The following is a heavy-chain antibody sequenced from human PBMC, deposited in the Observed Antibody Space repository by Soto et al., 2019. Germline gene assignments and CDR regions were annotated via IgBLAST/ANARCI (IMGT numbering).Heavy chain of an antibody. CDR1: GGSISSGGYY. V-gene: IGHV4-31*03. J-gene: IGHJ6*02. CDR2: IFKSGST. CDR3: VRGRRSYNILTPVPGMDV. D-gene: IGHD3-9*01. Sequence: QVQLQESGPGLVKPAQTLSLTCTVSGGSISSGGYYWNWIRQQPGKGLEWIGYIFKSGSTYYNPSLKSRVSMSGDTSKNQFSLKLTSVTAADTAVYFCVRGRRSYNILTPVPGMDVWGQGTTVTVSS.